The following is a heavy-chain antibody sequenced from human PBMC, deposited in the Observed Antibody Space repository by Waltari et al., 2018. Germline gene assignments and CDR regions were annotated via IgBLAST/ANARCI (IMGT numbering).Heavy chain of an antibody. V-gene: IGHV1-24*01. Sequence: QVQLIQSGAEVKKPGASVRVSGKLSGYTLTQVSTPWVRQAPGKGLEWMGGFGPEYGERSYAQKVQGRLIMTEETATDTAYMELSSLRSEDTAIYYCATDSEITMMGDSFDLWGQGTMVTVSS. D-gene: IGHD3-22*01. J-gene: IGHJ3*01. CDR1: GYTLTQVS. CDR2: FGPEYGER. CDR3: ATDSEITMMGDSFDL.